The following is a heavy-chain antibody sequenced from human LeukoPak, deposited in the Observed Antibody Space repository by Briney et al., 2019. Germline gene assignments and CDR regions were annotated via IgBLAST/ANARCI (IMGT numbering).Heavy chain of an antibody. CDR2: TYYRSKWYN. CDR3: ARDHYSSSVLDY. Sequence: SQTLSLTCAISGDSVSSNSAAWNWIRQSPSRGLEWLGRTYYRSKWYNDYAVPVKSPITINPATSKTQFSLQLNSVTPEDTAVYYCARDHYSSSVLDYWGQGTLVTVSS. CDR1: GDSVSSNSAA. V-gene: IGHV6-1*01. D-gene: IGHD6-6*01. J-gene: IGHJ4*02.